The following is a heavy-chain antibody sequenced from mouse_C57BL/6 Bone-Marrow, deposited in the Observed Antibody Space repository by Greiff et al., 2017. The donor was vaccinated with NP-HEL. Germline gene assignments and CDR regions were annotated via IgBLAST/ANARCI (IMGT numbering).Heavy chain of an antibody. Sequence: QVQLQQPGAELVKPGASVKLSCKASGYTFTSYWMQWVKQRPGQGLEWIGEIDPSDSYTNYNQKFKGKATLTVDTSSSTAYMQLSSLTSEDSAVYCCARSAITTVVDYWRQGTTLTVSS. J-gene: IGHJ2*01. CDR2: IDPSDSYT. CDR3: ARSAITTVVDY. V-gene: IGHV1-50*01. D-gene: IGHD1-1*01. CDR1: GYTFTSYW.